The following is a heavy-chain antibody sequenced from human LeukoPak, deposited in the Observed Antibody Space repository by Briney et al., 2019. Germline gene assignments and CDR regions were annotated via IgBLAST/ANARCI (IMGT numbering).Heavy chain of an antibody. CDR2: TRNKANSYTT. CDR1: GFTFSDHY. V-gene: IGHV3-72*01. D-gene: IGHD2-2*01. CDR3: ARLVVVPAAKRGYYYYYGMDV. Sequence: GGSLRLSCAASGFTFSDHYMDWVRQAPGKGLEWVRRTRNKANSYTTEYAASVKGRFTISRDDSKNSLYLQMNSLKTEDTAVYYCARLVVVPAAKRGYYYYYGMDVWGQGATVTVSS. J-gene: IGHJ6*02.